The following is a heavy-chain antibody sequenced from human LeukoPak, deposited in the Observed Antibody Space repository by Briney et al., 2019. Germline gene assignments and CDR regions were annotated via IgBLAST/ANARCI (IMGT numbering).Heavy chain of an antibody. CDR1: GGSISSSSYY. CDR3: ARHVWVGKGSSWYLGWFDP. CDR2: SYSSGRT. V-gene: IGHV4-39*01. D-gene: IGHD6-13*01. Sequence: SETLSLTCTVSGGSISSSSYYWAWIRQPPGQGLEWIGSSYSSGRTYYNPSLNSRVTISVDTSKNQFTMRLRSVTSADTYVDDCARHVWVGKGSSWYLGWFDPWGQGTLVTVSS. J-gene: IGHJ5*02.